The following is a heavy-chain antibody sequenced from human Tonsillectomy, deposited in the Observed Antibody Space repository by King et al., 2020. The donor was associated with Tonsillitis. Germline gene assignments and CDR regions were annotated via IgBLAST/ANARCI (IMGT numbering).Heavy chain of an antibody. D-gene: IGHD3-22*01. CDR2: IRFDGSKQ. V-gene: IGHV3-30*02. CDR1: GFIFSDYS. J-gene: IGHJ3*02. CDR3: AKALRDYHDSSGYYYAFDI. Sequence: VQLVESGGGVVQPGGSLRLSCAAAGFIFSDYSMHCVRQAPGKELEWVAFIRFDGSKQMYADSVKGRFTISRDNSKNTLYVQMSSLSADDTAIYYCAKALRDYHDSSGYYYAFDIWGQGTAVTVSS.